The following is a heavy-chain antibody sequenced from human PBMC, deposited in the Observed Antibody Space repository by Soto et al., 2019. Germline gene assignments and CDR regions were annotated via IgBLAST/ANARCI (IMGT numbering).Heavy chain of an antibody. Sequence: PSETRSLTCAVSGFSINRGYYWGFIRQPPGKGLEWIGSIFHSGTTYYNPSLKSRVIISVDTSKNQFSLDLTSVTVADTAVYYCATPPFYYESSGRMDVWGQGTAVTVSS. D-gene: IGHD3-22*01. V-gene: IGHV4-38-2*01. CDR1: GFSINRGYY. J-gene: IGHJ6*02. CDR3: ATPPFYYESSGRMDV. CDR2: IFHSGTT.